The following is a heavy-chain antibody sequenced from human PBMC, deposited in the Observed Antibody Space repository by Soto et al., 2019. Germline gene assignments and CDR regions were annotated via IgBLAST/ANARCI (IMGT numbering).Heavy chain of an antibody. Sequence: QVQLQESGPGLVKPSQTLSLTCTVSGGSISSGGYYWSWIRQHPGKGLEWIGYIYYSGSTYYNPSLKSRVTIXVXTXXNQFSLKLSSVTAADTAVYYCARVGGITGTTRVGTWGQGTLVTVSS. V-gene: IGHV4-31*03. CDR2: IYYSGST. J-gene: IGHJ5*02. D-gene: IGHD1-20*01. CDR1: GGSISSGGYY. CDR3: ARVGGITGTTRVGT.